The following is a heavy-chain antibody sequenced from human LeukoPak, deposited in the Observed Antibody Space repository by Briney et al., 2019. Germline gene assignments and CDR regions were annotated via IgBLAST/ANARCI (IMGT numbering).Heavy chain of an antibody. Sequence: PGGSLRLSCTASGFTFGDYAMSWVRQAPGKGLEWVGFIRSKAYGGTTEYAASVKGRFTISRDDSKSIAYLQMNSLKTEDTAVCYCKSQGDYYDSSGYYYEDYWGQGTLVTVSS. J-gene: IGHJ4*02. D-gene: IGHD3-22*01. V-gene: IGHV3-49*04. CDR3: KSQGDYYDSSGYYYEDY. CDR2: IRSKAYGGTT. CDR1: GFTFGDYA.